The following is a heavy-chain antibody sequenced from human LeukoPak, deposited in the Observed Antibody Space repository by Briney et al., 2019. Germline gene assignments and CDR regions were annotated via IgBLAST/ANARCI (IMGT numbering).Heavy chain of an antibody. J-gene: IGHJ4*02. V-gene: IGHV5-51*01. CDR3: AKLGAYSSSWYGSFDY. Sequence: GESLKISCKGSGYSFASYWIGWVRQMPGKGLEWMGIIYPGDSDTRYCPSFQGQVTISADKSTSTAYLQWSSLKASDTAMYYCAKLGAYSSSWYGSFDYWGQGTLVTVSS. CDR1: GYSFASYW. CDR2: IYPGDSDT. D-gene: IGHD6-13*01.